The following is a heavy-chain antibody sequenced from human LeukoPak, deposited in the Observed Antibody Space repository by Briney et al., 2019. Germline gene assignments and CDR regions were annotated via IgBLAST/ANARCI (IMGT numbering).Heavy chain of an antibody. Sequence: GESLKISCEGSGYSFSNYWIGWVRQMPGKGREWMGSIYPGDYETRYSPSFQGIVTISVDKSISTAYLQWSRLKASDTAMYYCAIPPGYCGNDCSFDHWGQGTLVTVSS. J-gene: IGHJ4*02. V-gene: IGHV5-51*01. CDR2: IYPGDYET. CDR3: AIPPGYCGNDCSFDH. D-gene: IGHD2-21*02. CDR1: GYSFSNYW.